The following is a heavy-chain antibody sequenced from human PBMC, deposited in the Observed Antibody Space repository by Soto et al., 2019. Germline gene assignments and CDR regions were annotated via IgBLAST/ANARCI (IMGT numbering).Heavy chain of an antibody. CDR3: ARNYGPGYTFDY. D-gene: IGHD3-10*01. J-gene: IGHJ4*02. CDR2: IYYSGST. Sequence: SETLSLTCAVSGGSISSYYWSWIRQPPGKGLEWIGYIYYSGSTNYNPSLKSRVTISVDTSKNQFSLKLSSVTAADTAVYYCARNYGPGYTFDYWGQGTLVTVSS. V-gene: IGHV4-59*08. CDR1: GGSISSYY.